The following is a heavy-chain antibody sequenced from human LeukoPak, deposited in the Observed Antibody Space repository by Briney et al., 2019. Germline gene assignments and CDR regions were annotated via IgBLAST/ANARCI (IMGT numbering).Heavy chain of an antibody. J-gene: IGHJ4*02. Sequence: SETLSLTCAVYGGSFSGYYWSWIRQPPGKGLEWIGEINHSGSTNYNPSLKSRVTISVDTSKNQFSLKLSSVTAADTAVYYCARDQGELLYFDYWGQGTLVTVSS. CDR2: INHSGST. D-gene: IGHD1-26*01. CDR3: ARDQGELLYFDY. CDR1: GGSFSGYY. V-gene: IGHV4-34*01.